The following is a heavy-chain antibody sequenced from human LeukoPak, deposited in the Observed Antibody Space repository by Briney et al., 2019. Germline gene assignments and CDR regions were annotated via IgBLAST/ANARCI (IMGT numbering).Heavy chain of an antibody. CDR3: ARWRGFYSSSLSWFDP. Sequence: SETLSLTCTVSGGSISSYYWSWIRQPPGKGLEWIGYIYYSGSTNYNPSLKSRVTISVDTSKNQFSLKLSSVTAADTAVYYCARWRGFYSSSLSWFDPWGQGTLVTVSS. V-gene: IGHV4-59*01. J-gene: IGHJ5*02. CDR2: IYYSGST. D-gene: IGHD6-13*01. CDR1: GGSISSYY.